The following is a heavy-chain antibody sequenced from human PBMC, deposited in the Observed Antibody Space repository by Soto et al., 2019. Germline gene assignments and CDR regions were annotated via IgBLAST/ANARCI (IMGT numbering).Heavy chain of an antibody. V-gene: IGHV1-69*08. D-gene: IGHD6-13*01. Sequence: QVQLVQSGAEVKKPGSSVKVSCKASGGNFRSQSISISWVRQAPGQGLEWMGRIIPVLGVENYAEKFQGRATITTSKSTSTVQVEMRSLRSEDTATYFCARERHVAAPGPVETNYYSGIDDWGQGTSVTVSS. CDR3: ARERHVAAPGPVETNYYSGIDD. CDR2: IIPVLGVE. J-gene: IGHJ6*02. CDR1: GGNFRSQS.